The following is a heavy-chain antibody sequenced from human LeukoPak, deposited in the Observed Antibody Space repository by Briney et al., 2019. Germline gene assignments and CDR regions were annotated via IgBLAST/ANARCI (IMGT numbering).Heavy chain of an antibody. CDR1: GGSFSGYY. J-gene: IGHJ4*02. CDR3: ARAGNYPPLVDY. CDR2: INHSGST. V-gene: IGHV4-34*01. D-gene: IGHD4-11*01. Sequence: SETLSLTCAVYGGSFSGYYWSWIRQPSGKGLEWIGEINHSGSTNYNPSLKSRVTISVDTSKNQFSLKLSSVTAADTAVYYCARAGNYPPLVDYWGQGTLVTVSS.